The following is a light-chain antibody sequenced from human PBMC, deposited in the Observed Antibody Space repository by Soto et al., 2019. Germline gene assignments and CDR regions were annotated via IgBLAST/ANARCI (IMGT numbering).Light chain of an antibody. CDR1: QGISTY. J-gene: IGKJ1*01. V-gene: IGKV1-8*01. CDR2: AAS. Sequence: AIRMTQSPSSFAASAGDRVTITCRASQGISTYLAWYQQKPGKAPKLLMYAASTLQNGVPPRFSGSGSGTAFTLTINGLLPEDFATYYCQQYYGFPRTFGQGTKVEVK. CDR3: QQYYGFPRT.